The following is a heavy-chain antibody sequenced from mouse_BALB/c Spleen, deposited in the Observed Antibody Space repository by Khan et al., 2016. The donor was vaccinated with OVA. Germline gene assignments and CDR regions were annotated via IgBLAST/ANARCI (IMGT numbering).Heavy chain of an antibody. J-gene: IGHJ4*01. D-gene: IGHD1-1*01. CDR2: IWGGGST. CDR1: GFSLTDYG. CDR3: AKNGYYGSRDEPHYYALDH. Sequence: VQLQESGPGLVAPSQSLSITCTVSGFSLTDYGVSWIRQPPGKGLEWLGIIWGGGSTYYNSALKSRLSISKDNSKNQVFLKMNSLPTDDTAMYYGAKNGYYGSRDEPHYYALDHWGQGTSVTVSS. V-gene: IGHV2-6-5*01.